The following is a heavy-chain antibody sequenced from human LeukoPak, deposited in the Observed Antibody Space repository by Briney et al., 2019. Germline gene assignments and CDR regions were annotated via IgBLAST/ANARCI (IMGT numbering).Heavy chain of an antibody. Sequence: PGGSLRLSCAASGSTFSNAWMSWVRQAPGKGLEWVGPIKTETDGGTTDYAAPVKGRFTISRDDSKNTLYLQMNSLKTEDTAVYYCTTVNYHSSGYFSYYFDYWGQGTLVTVSS. CDR1: GSTFSNAW. CDR2: IKTETDGGTT. J-gene: IGHJ4*02. V-gene: IGHV3-15*01. D-gene: IGHD3-22*01. CDR3: TTVNYHSSGYFSYYFDY.